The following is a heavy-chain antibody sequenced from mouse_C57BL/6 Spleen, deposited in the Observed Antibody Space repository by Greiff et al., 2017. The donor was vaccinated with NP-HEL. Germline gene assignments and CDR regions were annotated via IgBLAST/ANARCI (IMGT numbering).Heavy chain of an antibody. CDR3: ARDDGYYVWFAY. CDR2: IYPGSGST. V-gene: IGHV1-55*01. J-gene: IGHJ3*01. Sequence: QVQLQQPGAELVKPGASVKMSCKASGYTFTSYWITWVKQRPGQGLEWIGDIYPGSGSTNYNEKFKSKATLTVDTSSSTAYMQLSSLTSEDSAVYYCARDDGYYVWFAYWGQGTLVTVSA. D-gene: IGHD2-3*01. CDR1: GYTFTSYW.